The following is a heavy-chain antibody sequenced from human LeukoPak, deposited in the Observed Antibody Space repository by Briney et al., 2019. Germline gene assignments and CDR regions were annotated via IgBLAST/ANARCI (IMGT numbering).Heavy chain of an antibody. V-gene: IGHV3-21*01. CDR1: GFTFISYM. J-gene: IGHJ4*02. CDR2: VSGSGNYI. Sequence: GGSLRLSCAASGFTFISYMMNWVRQAPGKGLDWVASVSGSGNYIYYADSVRGRFTISRDNAKNSLYLQVNSLRGEDAAMYFCARGPAHGLDYWGQGTLVTVSS. CDR3: ARGPAHGLDY.